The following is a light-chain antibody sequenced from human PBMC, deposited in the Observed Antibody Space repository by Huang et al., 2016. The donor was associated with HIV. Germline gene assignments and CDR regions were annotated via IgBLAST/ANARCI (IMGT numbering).Light chain of an antibody. CDR3: QQFNNWPPRFT. J-gene: IGKJ3*01. V-gene: IGKV3-15*01. CDR2: GAS. CDR1: QNIGDN. Sequence: EIVMTQSPATLSVSPGERATLSCRDSQNIGDNLTWHQHKPGQAPWLLIYGASTRATGIPPRFIGSGSGTEFTLTISGLESEDFAVYYCQQFNNWPPRFTFGPGTTVDVK.